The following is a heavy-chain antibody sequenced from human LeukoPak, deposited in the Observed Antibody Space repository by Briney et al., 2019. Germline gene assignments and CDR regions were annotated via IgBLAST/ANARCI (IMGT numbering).Heavy chain of an antibody. Sequence: SETLSLTCAVYGGSFSGYYWSWIRQPPGKGLEWIGEINHSGSTNYNPSLKSRVTISVDTSKNQFSLKLSSVTAADTAVYYCARDAGYSGYVVHWIAHRPLRGMDVWGQGTTVTVSS. CDR2: INHSGST. J-gene: IGHJ6*02. V-gene: IGHV4-34*01. CDR3: ARDAGYSGYVVHWIAHRPLRGMDV. CDR1: GGSFSGYY. D-gene: IGHD5-12*01.